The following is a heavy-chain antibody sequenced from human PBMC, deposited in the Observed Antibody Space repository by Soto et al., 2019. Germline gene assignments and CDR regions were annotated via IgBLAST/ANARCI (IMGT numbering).Heavy chain of an antibody. CDR3: VNPERPGIAAAFPRDY. Sequence: HPGGSLRLSCAASGFTFSSYAMSWVRQAPGKGLEWVSAISGSGGSTYYADSVKGRFTTSRDNSKNTLYLQMNSLRAEDTAVYYCVNPERPGIAAAFPRDYWGQGTLVTVSS. CDR2: ISGSGGST. CDR1: GFTFSSYA. D-gene: IGHD6-13*01. J-gene: IGHJ4*02. V-gene: IGHV3-23*01.